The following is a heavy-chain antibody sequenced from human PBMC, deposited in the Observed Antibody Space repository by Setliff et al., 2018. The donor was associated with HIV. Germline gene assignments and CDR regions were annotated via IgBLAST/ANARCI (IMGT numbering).Heavy chain of an antibody. D-gene: IGHD2-2*01. CDR1: GFTFSSYA. CDR3: AKEDQRVTSVDY. V-gene: IGHV3-30*01. CDR2: ISYDGSNK. Sequence: GSLRLSCAASGFTFSSYAMHWVRQAPGKGLEWVAVISYDGSNKFYADSVKGRFTISRDNSKNTLFLQMNSLRSEDTAVYYCAKEDQRVTSVDYWGQGTPVTVSS. J-gene: IGHJ4*02.